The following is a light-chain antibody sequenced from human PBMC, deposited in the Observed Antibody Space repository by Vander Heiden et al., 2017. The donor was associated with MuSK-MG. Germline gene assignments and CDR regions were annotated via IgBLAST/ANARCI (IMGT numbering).Light chain of an antibody. V-gene: IGKV1-39*01. J-gene: IGKJ4*01. CDR2: AAS. CDR1: QSISSY. CDR3: QQSYSTLSIT. Sequence: DIQMTQSPSSLSASVGDRVTITCRASQSISSYLNWYQQKQGKAPKLLIYAASSLQSGVPSRFSGSGSGTDFTLTISSLQPEDFATYYCQQSYSTLSITFGGGTKVEIK.